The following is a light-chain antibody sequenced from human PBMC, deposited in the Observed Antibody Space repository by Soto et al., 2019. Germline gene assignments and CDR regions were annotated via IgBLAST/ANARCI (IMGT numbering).Light chain of an antibody. CDR3: MQGTHWPIT. V-gene: IGKV2-30*02. CDR2: KVS. J-gene: IGKJ5*01. CDR1: HSLVHSDGIAY. Sequence: DVVMTQSPLSLPVTLGQPASTSCRSSHSLVHSDGIAYFSWFQQRPGRSPRRXIYKVSNRDSGVPARFSGSGSGTDFALKISRVEAEDVGVYYCMQGTHWPITFGQGTRLEI.